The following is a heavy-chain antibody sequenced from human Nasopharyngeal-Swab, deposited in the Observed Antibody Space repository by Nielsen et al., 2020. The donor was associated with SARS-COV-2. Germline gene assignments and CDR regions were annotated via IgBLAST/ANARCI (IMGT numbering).Heavy chain of an antibody. CDR3: ARSLGTFGWFDP. D-gene: IGHD3-16*01. J-gene: IGHJ5*02. CDR1: GGSISSYY. Sequence: GSLRLSCTVSGGSISSYYWSWIRRPPGKGLEWIGYIYYSGSTNYNPSLKSRVTISVDTSKNQFSLKLSSVTAADTAVYYCARSLGTFGWFDPWGQGTLVTVSS. V-gene: IGHV4-59*01. CDR2: IYYSGST.